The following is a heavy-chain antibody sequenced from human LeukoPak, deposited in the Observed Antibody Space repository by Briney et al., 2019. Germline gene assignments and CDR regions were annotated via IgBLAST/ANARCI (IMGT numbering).Heavy chain of an antibody. CDR3: IRYRREGLYYFDY. CDR1: GFTFSSYF. V-gene: IGHV3-7*01. Sequence: PGGSLRLSCAASGFTFSSYFMGWVRQAPGKGLEWVANIKGDRSEIYYADSVRGRFTISRDNAENSVSLHMNSLTVEDTAVYYCIRYRREGLYYFDYWGQGTPVTVSS. J-gene: IGHJ4*02. CDR2: IKGDRSEI. D-gene: IGHD3-10*01.